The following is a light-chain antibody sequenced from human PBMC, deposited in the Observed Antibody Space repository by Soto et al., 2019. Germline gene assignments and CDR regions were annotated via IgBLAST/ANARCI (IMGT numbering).Light chain of an antibody. J-gene: IGKJ5*01. CDR1: QSVSTRS. CDR2: GAS. Sequence: EIVLTQSPGTLSLSPGERATFSCRASQSVSTRSLAWYQQKPGQAPRLLISGASSRAADIPDRFSGSGSGTDFTLTISRLEPEDFAVYYCQQYGSSPITFGQGTRLEIK. CDR3: QQYGSSPIT. V-gene: IGKV3-20*01.